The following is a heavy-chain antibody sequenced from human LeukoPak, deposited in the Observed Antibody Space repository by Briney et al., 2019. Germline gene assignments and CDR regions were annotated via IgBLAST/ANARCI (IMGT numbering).Heavy chain of an antibody. CDR2: IKQDGSEK. CDR3: ARDPQGYSSSWYLFYYYYGMDV. J-gene: IGHJ6*02. V-gene: IGHV3-7*01. CDR1: GFTFSSYS. Sequence: PGGSLRLSCAASGFTFSSYSMNWVRQAPGKGLEWVANIKQDGSEKYYVDSVKGRFTISRDNAKNSLYLQMNSLRAEDTAVYYCARDPQGYSSSWYLFYYYYGMDVWGQGTTVTVSS. D-gene: IGHD6-13*01.